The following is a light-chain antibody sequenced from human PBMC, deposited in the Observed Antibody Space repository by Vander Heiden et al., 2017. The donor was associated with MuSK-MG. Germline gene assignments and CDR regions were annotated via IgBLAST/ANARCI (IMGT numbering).Light chain of an antibody. V-gene: IGLV2-14*03. CDR3: TSYTLNSTLI. J-gene: IGLJ2*01. Sequence: QSALTQPASVSASPGQSITLSCTGSSSDVGLYNSVSWYQQHPGKVPKLMIYDVGNRPSVVSNRFSGSKSGNTASLTISGRQAEDEADYYCTSYTLNSTLIFGGGTKLTVL. CDR2: DVG. CDR1: SSDVGLYNS.